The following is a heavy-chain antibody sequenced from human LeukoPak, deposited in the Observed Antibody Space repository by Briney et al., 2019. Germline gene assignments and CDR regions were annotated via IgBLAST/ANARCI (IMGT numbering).Heavy chain of an antibody. CDR2: IIPIFVTA. V-gene: IGHV1-69*13. CDR3: ARGPDYYDSSGYYSPTRYYYYMDV. J-gene: IGHJ6*03. D-gene: IGHD3-22*01. Sequence: SVKVSCKASVATFSIYAISWVRQAPGQGLEWMGGIIPIFVTANYAQKLQGRVTITADESTSTAYMELSSLRSEDKAVYYCARGPDYYDSSGYYSPTRYYYYMDVWGKGTTVTISS. CDR1: VATFSIYA.